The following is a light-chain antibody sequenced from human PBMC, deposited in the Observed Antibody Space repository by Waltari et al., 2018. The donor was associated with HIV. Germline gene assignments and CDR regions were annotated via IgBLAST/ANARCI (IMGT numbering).Light chain of an antibody. CDR2: STT. V-gene: IGLV8-61*01. Sequence: QTVVTQEPSFSVSPGGTVTLTCGLSSGSVSTSYYPSWYQQTPGQAPRTLIHSTTTRSSGVPDRCSGSIVGNKAALTITGAQADDESDYYCVLYMGSGLWVFGGGTKLTVL. CDR3: VLYMGSGLWV. J-gene: IGLJ3*02. CDR1: SGSVSTSYY.